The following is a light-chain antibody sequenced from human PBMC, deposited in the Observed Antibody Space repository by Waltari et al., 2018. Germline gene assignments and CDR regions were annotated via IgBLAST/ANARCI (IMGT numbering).Light chain of an antibody. Sequence: DIQMTQSPSSLSASVGDSVTISCRASQHISTSLAWNQQKPGKAPNLLIYKASSVQNGVPARVTGRGSGTDFTLTISSLQPEDFATYNCKNDNSAPPTFGGGTKVDIK. V-gene: IGKV1-12*01. CDR2: KAS. J-gene: IGKJ4*02. CDR1: QHISTS. CDR3: KNDNSAPPT.